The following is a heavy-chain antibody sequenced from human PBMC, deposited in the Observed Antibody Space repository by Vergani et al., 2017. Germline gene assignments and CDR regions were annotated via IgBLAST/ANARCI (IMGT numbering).Heavy chain of an antibody. J-gene: IGHJ4*02. CDR1: GGSISSSNW. V-gene: IGHV4-4*03. CDR3: ARDRLGYSSSWYLLDY. Sequence: QVQLQESGPGLVKPPGTLSLTCAVSGGSISSSNWWSWVRQPPGKGLEWIGEIYHSGSTNYNPSLKSRVTISVDTSKNQFSLKLSSVTAADTAVYYCARDRLGYSSSWYLLDYWGQGTLVTVSS. CDR2: IYHSGST. D-gene: IGHD6-13*01.